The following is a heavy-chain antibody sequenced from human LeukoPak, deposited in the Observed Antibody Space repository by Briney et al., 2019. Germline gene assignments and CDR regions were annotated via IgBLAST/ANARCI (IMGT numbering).Heavy chain of an antibody. CDR2: ISYDGSIK. CDR1: RFTFSSYG. V-gene: IGHV3-30*18. Sequence: GGSLRLSCAASRFTFSSYGMHWVRQAPGKGLEWVAVISYDGSIKYYADSVKGRFTISRDNSKNTLYLQMNSLRTEDTAVYHCAKDPFDYSNYPHTAGFDYWGQGTLVTVSS. J-gene: IGHJ4*02. D-gene: IGHD4-11*01. CDR3: AKDPFDYSNYPHTAGFDY.